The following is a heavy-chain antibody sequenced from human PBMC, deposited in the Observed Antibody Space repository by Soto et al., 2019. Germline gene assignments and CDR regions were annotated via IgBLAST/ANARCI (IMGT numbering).Heavy chain of an antibody. V-gene: IGHV4-59*01. D-gene: IGHD2-21*02. J-gene: IGHJ4*02. CDR1: GGSISSYY. CDR3: ARGRGGNSRFYFDY. Sequence: QVQLQESGPGLVKPSETLSLICTVSGGSISSYYWNWIRQPPGKGLEWIGYIYYTRSTNYNPSLKRRVTLSLDTCKNQFSLKLNSVTAADTAVYYCARGRGGNSRFYFDYWGQGTLVTVSS. CDR2: IYYTRST.